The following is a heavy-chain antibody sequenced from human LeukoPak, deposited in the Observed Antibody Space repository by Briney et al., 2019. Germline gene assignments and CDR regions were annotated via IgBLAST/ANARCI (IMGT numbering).Heavy chain of an antibody. CDR1: GDSVSSNSAA. V-gene: IGHV6-1*01. Sequence: SQTLSLTCGISGDSVSSNSAAWNWVRQSPSRGLEWLGRTYFRSRWFYDYAPSVQGRITINADTSTNQVSFHLTSVTPEDTAVYYCARVTLKRLNWLAPWGQGTLVIVSS. J-gene: IGHJ5*02. CDR3: ARVTLKRLNWLAP. CDR2: TYFRSRWFY.